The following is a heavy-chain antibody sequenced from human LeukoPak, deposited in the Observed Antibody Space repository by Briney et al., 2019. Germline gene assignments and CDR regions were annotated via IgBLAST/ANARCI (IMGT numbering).Heavy chain of an antibody. V-gene: IGHV3-23*01. CDR2: ISGRGSSS. CDR3: ARCFGGTCNDAYDI. D-gene: IGHD4-23*01. J-gene: IGHJ3*02. CDR1: GFTFSTYG. Sequence: GGSLRLSCAASGFTFSTYGMSWVRQAPGKGLEWVSDISGRGSSSYYADSVKGRFTISRDNSKNTLYLQMNSLSPEDTAVYYCARCFGGTCNDAYDIWGQGTTVTVSS.